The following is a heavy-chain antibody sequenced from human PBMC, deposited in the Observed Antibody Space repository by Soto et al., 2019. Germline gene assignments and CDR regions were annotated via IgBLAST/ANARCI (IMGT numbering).Heavy chain of an antibody. D-gene: IGHD1-26*01. V-gene: IGHV3-23*01. Sequence: EVQLLESGGGLVQPGGSLRLSCAASGFTFSSYAMSWVRQAPGKGLEWVSAISGSGGSTYYADSVKGRFTISRDNSKNTLYLQMNSLRAEDTAVYYCAKSEASGDPHSGSYPFDYWGQGTLDTVSS. J-gene: IGHJ4*02. CDR3: AKSEASGDPHSGSYPFDY. CDR1: GFTFSSYA. CDR2: ISGSGGST.